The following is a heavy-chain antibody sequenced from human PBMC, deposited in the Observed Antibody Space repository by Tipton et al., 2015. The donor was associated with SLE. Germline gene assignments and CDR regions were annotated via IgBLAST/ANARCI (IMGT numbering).Heavy chain of an antibody. J-gene: IGHJ2*01. D-gene: IGHD5-18*01. CDR2: INHSGST. CDR1: SGSFSGYY. CDR3: ARRRGYSYGCGGTDWYFDL. Sequence: LRLSCAVYSGSFSGYYWNWIRQPPGKGLEWIGDINHSGSTNYNPSLKSRVTISVDTSKNQFSLKLNSVPAADTAVYYCARRRGYSYGCGGTDWYFDLWGRGTLVTVSS. V-gene: IGHV4-34*01.